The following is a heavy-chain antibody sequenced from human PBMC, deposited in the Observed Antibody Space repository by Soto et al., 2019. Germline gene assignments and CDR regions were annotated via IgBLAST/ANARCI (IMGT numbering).Heavy chain of an antibody. CDR2: ISSSSSYI. Sequence: EVQLVESGGGLVKPGGSLRLSCAASGFTFSSYSMNWVRQAPGKGLEWVSSISSSSSYIYYADSVKGRFTISRDNAKNSLYLQMNSLRAEDTAVYYGARGARGGSSWTDYYYYGMDVWGQGTTVTVSS. V-gene: IGHV3-21*01. CDR3: ARGARGGSSWTDYYYYGMDV. J-gene: IGHJ6*02. CDR1: GFTFSSYS. D-gene: IGHD6-13*01.